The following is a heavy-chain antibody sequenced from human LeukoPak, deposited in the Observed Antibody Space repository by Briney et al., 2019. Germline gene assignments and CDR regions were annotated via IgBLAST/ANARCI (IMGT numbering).Heavy chain of an antibody. CDR3: ARGAIARYYYYGMDV. D-gene: IGHD3-16*01. V-gene: IGHV3-23*01. CDR1: GFTFSSYA. J-gene: IGHJ6*02. Sequence: GGSLRLSCAASGFTFSSYAMSWVRQAPGKGLEWVSAISGSGGSTYYADFVKGRFTISRDNSKNTLYLQMNSLRAEDTAVYYCARGAIARYYYYGMDVWGQGTTVTVSS. CDR2: ISGSGGST.